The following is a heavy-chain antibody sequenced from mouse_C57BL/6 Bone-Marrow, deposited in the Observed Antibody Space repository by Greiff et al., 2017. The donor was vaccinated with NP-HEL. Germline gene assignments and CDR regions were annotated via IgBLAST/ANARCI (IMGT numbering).Heavy chain of an antibody. V-gene: IGHV6-3*01. J-gene: IGHJ2*01. Sequence: EVKLVASGGGLVQPGGSMKLSCVASGFTFSNYWMNWVGQSPEKGLEWVAQIRLKSDNYATHYAESVKGRFTISRDDSKSSVYLQMNNLRAEDTGIYYCTGVGFVDYWGQGTTLTVSS. CDR1: GFTFSNYW. CDR2: IRLKSDNYAT. CDR3: TGVGFVDY.